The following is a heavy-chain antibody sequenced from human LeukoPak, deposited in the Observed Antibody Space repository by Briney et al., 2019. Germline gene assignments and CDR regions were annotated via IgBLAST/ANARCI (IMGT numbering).Heavy chain of an antibody. J-gene: IGHJ4*02. Sequence: SETLSLTCTVSGGSIRSYYWSWIRQPPGKGLEWIGYIYYTGSTNYNPALKSRVTISVDTSKNQFSLNLISVTAADTAVYYCARVLPYSSGWGVDYWGQGALVTVSS. CDR3: ARVLPYSSGWGVDY. CDR1: GGSIRSYY. CDR2: IYYTGST. D-gene: IGHD6-19*01. V-gene: IGHV4-59*01.